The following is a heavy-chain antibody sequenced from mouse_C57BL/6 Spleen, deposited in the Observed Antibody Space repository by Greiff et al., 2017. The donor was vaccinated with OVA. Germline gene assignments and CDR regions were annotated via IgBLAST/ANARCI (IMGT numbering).Heavy chain of an antibody. J-gene: IGHJ2*01. CDR1: GFTFSSYG. CDR2: ISSGGSYT. V-gene: IGHV5-6*01. CDR3: ATILDYFDY. D-gene: IGHD1-1*02. Sequence: EVHLVESGGDLVKPGGSLKLSCAASGFTFSSYGMSWVRQTPDKRLEWVATISSGGSYTYYPDSVKGRFTISRDNATNTLYLQMSSLNSEVTAMYYCATILDYFDYWGQGTTLTVSS.